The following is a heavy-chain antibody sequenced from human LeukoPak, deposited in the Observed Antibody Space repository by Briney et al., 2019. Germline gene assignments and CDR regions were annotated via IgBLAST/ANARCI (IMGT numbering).Heavy chain of an antibody. CDR2: ISSSSSYI. CDR1: GFTFSSYS. D-gene: IGHD3-22*01. J-gene: IGHJ4*02. CDR3: ASSSYDSSGYYLAPHDY. Sequence: GGSLRLSCAASGFTFSSYSRNWVRQAPGKGLEWVSSISSSSSYIYYADSVKGRFTISRDNAKNSLYLQMNSLRAEDTAVYYCASSSYDSSGYYLAPHDYWGQGTLVTVSS. V-gene: IGHV3-21*01.